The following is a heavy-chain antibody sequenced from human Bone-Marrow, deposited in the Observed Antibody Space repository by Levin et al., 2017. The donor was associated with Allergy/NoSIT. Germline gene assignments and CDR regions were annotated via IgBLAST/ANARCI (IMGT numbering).Heavy chain of an antibody. D-gene: IGHD6-6*01. CDR2: IWYDGSNK. J-gene: IGHJ6*04. V-gene: IGHV3-33*01. Sequence: PGGSLRLSCAASGFTFSSYGMHWVRQAPGKGLEWVAVIWYDGSNKYYADSVKGRFTISRDNSKNTLYLQMNSLRAEDTAVYYCARDQKGYSSSSIGLDVWGKGTTVTVSS. CDR1: GFTFSSYG. CDR3: ARDQKGYSSSSIGLDV.